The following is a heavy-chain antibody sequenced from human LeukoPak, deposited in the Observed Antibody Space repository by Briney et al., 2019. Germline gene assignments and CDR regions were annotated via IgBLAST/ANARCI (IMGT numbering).Heavy chain of an antibody. D-gene: IGHD5-12*01. Sequence: PSETLSLTCTVSGGSISTYYWSWIRQPAGKGLEWIGRIYTSGSTNYNPSLKSRVTMSVDTSKNQFSLKLSSVTAADTAVYYCARHGNSGYDDAFDIWGQGTMVTVSS. CDR3: ARHGNSGYDDAFDI. J-gene: IGHJ3*02. CDR2: IYTSGST. CDR1: GGSISTYY. V-gene: IGHV4-4*07.